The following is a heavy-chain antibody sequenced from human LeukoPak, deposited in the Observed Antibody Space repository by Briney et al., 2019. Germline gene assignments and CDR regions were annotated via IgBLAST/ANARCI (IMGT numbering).Heavy chain of an antibody. J-gene: IGHJ4*02. V-gene: IGHV3-23*01. CDR2: ITGSGGST. Sequence: GGSLRLSCAPSGFTFDNFAMTWVRQAPGKGLEWVSEITGSGGSTYYADSVKGRFTISRDNSKNTLHLQMNSLRAEDTAIYYCARELFDFDYWGQGTLVTVSS. D-gene: IGHD3-10*01. CDR1: GFTFDNFA. CDR3: ARELFDFDY.